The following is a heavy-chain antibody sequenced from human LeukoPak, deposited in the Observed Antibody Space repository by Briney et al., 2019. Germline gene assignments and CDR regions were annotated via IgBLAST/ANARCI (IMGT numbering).Heavy chain of an antibody. Sequence: PGGSLRLSCAASGFTFSNYAMTWVRQAPGKGLEWVSTISAGGSTYSADSVKGRFTISRDNSKNTLYLEMSSLRAEDTAIYYCAKFSSGWYEDYWGQETLVTVSS. J-gene: IGHJ4*02. V-gene: IGHV3-23*01. CDR3: AKFSSGWYEDY. CDR2: ISAGGST. CDR1: GFTFSNYA. D-gene: IGHD6-19*01.